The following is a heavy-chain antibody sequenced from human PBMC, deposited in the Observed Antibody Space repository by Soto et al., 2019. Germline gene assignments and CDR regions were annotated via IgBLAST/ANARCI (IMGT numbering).Heavy chain of an antibody. CDR1: GGSISSYY. CDR3: ARHGGYISGPTWYYYYMDV. Sequence: QVQLQESGPGLVKPSETLSLTCTVSGGSISSYYWSWIRQPPGKGLEWIGYIYYSGSTNYNPSLKSRVTISVDTSKNQFSLKLSSVTAADTAVYYCARHGGYISGPTWYYYYMDVWGKGTTVTVSS. V-gene: IGHV4-59*08. CDR2: IYYSGST. D-gene: IGHD6-19*01. J-gene: IGHJ6*03.